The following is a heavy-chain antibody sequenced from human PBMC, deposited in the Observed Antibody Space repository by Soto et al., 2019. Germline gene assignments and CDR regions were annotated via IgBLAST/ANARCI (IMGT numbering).Heavy chain of an antibody. J-gene: IGHJ5*02. CDR3: ARRVFVWGSYRYFYWFDP. V-gene: IGHV4-39*01. CDR2: IYYSGST. Sequence: SETLSLTCTVSGGSISSSSYYWGWIRQPPGKGLEWIGSIYYSGSTYYNPSLKSRVTISVDTSKNQFSLKLSSVTAADTAVYYCARRVFVWGSYRYFYWFDPWGQGTLVTVS. CDR1: GGSISSSSYY. D-gene: IGHD3-16*02.